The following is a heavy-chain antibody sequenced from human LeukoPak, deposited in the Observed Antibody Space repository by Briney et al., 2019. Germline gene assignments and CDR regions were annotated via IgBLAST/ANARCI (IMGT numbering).Heavy chain of an antibody. D-gene: IGHD6-19*01. CDR2: IYSGGST. J-gene: IGHJ4*02. CDR1: GFTVSSNY. CDR3: ARAPYSSGWYVY. V-gene: IGHV3-66*01. Sequence: GGSLRLSCAASGFTVSSNYMSWVRQAPGKGLEWVSVIYSGGSTYYADSVKGRFTISRDNSKNTLYLQMNSLRAEDTAVYYCARAPYSSGWYVYWGQGTLVTVSS.